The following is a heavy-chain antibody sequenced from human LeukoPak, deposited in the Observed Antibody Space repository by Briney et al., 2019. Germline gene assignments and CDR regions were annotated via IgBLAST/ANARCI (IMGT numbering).Heavy chain of an antibody. CDR2: IYTAGTT. V-gene: IGHV3-53*05. J-gene: IGHJ4*02. D-gene: IGHD3-9*01. CDR3: ATGRPYYDILTGYYNPSTHQTLGY. Sequence: GGSLRLSCAASAFSVSSNYMSWVRQAPGKGLEWVSVIYTAGTTYYADSVKGRFTISRDNSKNTLYLQMGSLRSEDTAVYYCATGRPYYDILTGYYNPSTHQTLGYWGQGTLVTVSS. CDR1: AFSVSSNY.